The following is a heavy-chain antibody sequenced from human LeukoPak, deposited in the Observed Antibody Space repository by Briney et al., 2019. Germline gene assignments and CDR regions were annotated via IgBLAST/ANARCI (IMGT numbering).Heavy chain of an antibody. Sequence: SETLSLTCTVSSGSITSSSYYWGWIRQPPGKGLEWIGSFYYSGNTYYNPSLKSRVTIFVDTSKNQFSLKLSSVTAADTAVYYCARSGRDFWSGTSSGIDYWGQGTLVTVSS. CDR1: SGSITSSSYY. CDR3: ARSGRDFWSGTSSGIDY. J-gene: IGHJ4*02. D-gene: IGHD3-3*01. CDR2: FYYSGNT. V-gene: IGHV4-39*01.